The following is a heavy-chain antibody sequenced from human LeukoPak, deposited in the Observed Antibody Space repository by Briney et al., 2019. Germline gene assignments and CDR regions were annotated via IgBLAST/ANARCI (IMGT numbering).Heavy chain of an antibody. D-gene: IGHD3-9*01. Sequence: SETLSLTCAVYGGSFSGYYWSWIRQPPGKGLEWIGEINHSGSTHCTPSLKSRVTISVDTSKNQFSLKLSSVTAADTAVYYCARGARELRYFDWTPQNRAHYYYYMDVWGKGTTVTVSS. J-gene: IGHJ6*03. CDR1: GGSFSGYY. V-gene: IGHV4-34*01. CDR3: ARGARELRYFDWTPQNRAHYYYYMDV. CDR2: INHSGST.